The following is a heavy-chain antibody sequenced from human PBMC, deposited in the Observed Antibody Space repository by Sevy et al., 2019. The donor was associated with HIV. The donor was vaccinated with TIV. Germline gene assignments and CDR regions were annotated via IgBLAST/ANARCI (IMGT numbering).Heavy chain of an antibody. V-gene: IGHV4-34*01. D-gene: IGHD2-2*01. CDR1: YGSFSGYY. CDR3: ARSPPVVVVPGAPSWFYP. CDR2: INESGIT. Sequence: SETLSLTCAVHYGSFSGYYWNWIRQVPGKGLEWIGEINESGITYYNPSLKSRVTISVDTSKKQVSLKLKSVTAVDSAVYFCARSPPVVVVPGAPSWFYPWGQGTLVTVSS. J-gene: IGHJ5*02.